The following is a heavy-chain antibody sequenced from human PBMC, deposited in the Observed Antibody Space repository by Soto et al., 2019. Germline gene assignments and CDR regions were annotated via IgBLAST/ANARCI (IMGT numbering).Heavy chain of an antibody. Sequence: QVQLVESGGGVVQPGSSLRLSCATSGFTFSNHAMHWVRQAPGKGLEWEAQIWYDGSIKNYADSMKGRFTISRDSPKNTLFLQMNSLRVEDTAVYHCARDGQYLAPYAFDIWGQGTLVTVSS. J-gene: IGHJ3*02. CDR3: ARDGQYLAPYAFDI. V-gene: IGHV3-33*01. CDR1: GFTFSNHA. D-gene: IGHD2-2*01. CDR2: IWYDGSIK.